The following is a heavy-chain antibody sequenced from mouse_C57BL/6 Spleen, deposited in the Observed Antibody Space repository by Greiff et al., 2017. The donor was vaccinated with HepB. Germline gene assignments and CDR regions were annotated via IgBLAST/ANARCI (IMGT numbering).Heavy chain of an antibody. J-gene: IGHJ4*01. CDR1: GYTFTSYW. V-gene: IGHV1-55*01. D-gene: IGHD2-3*01. CDR3: ARRGDGYYGDYYAMDY. CDR2: IYPGSGST. Sequence: QVHVKQPGAELVKPGASVKMSCKASGYTFTSYWITWVKQRPGQGLEWIGDIYPGSGSTNYNEKFKSKATLTVDTSSSTAYMQLSSLTSEDSAVYYCARRGDGYYGDYYAMDYWGQGTSVTVSS.